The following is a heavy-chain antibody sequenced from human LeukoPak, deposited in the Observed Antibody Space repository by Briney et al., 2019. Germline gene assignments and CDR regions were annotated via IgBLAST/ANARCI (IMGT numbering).Heavy chain of an antibody. D-gene: IGHD3-22*01. J-gene: IGHJ3*02. Sequence: ASVKVSCKASGYTFTSYGISWVRQAPGQGLEWMGWISAYNNGYTNYTEKLRGRLTMTTDTSTSTAYMELRSLRSDDTDVYHCARDGHSSGYYQTDAFHIWGQGTMVTVSS. CDR3: ARDGHSSGYYQTDAFHI. CDR1: GYTFTSYG. V-gene: IGHV1-18*01. CDR2: ISAYNNGYT.